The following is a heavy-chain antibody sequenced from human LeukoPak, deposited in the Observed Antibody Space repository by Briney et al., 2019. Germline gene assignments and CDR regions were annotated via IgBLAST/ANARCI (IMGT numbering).Heavy chain of an antibody. D-gene: IGHD7-27*01. CDR1: GFSLSSWS. J-gene: IGHJ4*02. CDR2: MKEDGSEI. Sequence: GGSLRLSCAASGFSLSSWSMSWVRQAPGKRLEWVANMKEDGSEIYYVDSVQGRFTISRDNAKSSVYLQMNSLRREDTAVYYCARENWGRFDYWGQGTLVTVS. V-gene: IGHV3-7*01. CDR3: ARENWGRFDY.